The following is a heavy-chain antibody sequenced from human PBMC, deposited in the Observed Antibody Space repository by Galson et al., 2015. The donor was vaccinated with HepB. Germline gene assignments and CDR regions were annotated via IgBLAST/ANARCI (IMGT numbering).Heavy chain of an antibody. Sequence: SVKVSCKASGYTFTSYGISWVRQAPGQGLEWMGWISAYNGNTNYAQKLQGRVTMTTDTSTSTAYMELRSLRSDDTAVNYCARDLGGSSWYLERSLFDYWGQGTLVTVSS. CDR2: ISAYNGNT. D-gene: IGHD6-13*01. CDR1: GYTFTSYG. V-gene: IGHV1-18*01. J-gene: IGHJ4*02. CDR3: ARDLGGSSWYLERSLFDY.